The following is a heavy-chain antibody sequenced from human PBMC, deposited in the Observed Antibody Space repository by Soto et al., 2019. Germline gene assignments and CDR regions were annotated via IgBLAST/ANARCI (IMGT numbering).Heavy chain of an antibody. CDR3: AKTGFWSDYRVADY. CDR2: INYSGST. J-gene: IGHJ4*02. CDR1: GGSISSIRSY. V-gene: IGHV4-39*01. D-gene: IGHD3-3*01. Sequence: QLQLQESGPGLVKPSETLSLTCTVSGGSISSIRSYWGWIRQTPGKGLEWIGSINYSGSTYYNPSLKSRITISVDTSKNQFSLKLSSVTAADTAVYFCAKTGFWSDYRVADYWGQGTLLTVSS.